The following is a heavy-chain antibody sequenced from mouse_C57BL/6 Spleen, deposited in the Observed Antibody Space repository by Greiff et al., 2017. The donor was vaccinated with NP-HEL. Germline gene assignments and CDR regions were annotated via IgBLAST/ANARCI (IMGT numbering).Heavy chain of an antibody. CDR1: GYSITSGYD. D-gene: IGHD3-3*01. CDR3: ARDLGGYFDY. V-gene: IGHV3-1*01. Sequence: DVQLQESGPGMVKPSQSLSLTCTVTGYSITSGYDWHWIRHFPGNKLEWMGYISYSGSTNYNPSLKSRISITHDTSKNHFFLKLNSVTTEDTATYYCARDLGGYFDYWGQGTTLTVSS. J-gene: IGHJ2*01. CDR2: ISYSGST.